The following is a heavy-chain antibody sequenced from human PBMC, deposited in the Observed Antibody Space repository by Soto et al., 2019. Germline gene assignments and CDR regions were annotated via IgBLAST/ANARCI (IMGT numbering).Heavy chain of an antibody. Sequence: HGWSLRLSGVAWVFASLDYARNWDRQAPGKGLEWVSGISWNSGSIGYADSVKGRFTISRDNAKNSLYLQMNSLRAEDTALYYCAKDKVEVAGTSSAFDIWGQGTMVTVSS. D-gene: IGHD6-19*01. CDR2: ISWNSGSI. J-gene: IGHJ3*02. CDR3: AKDKVEVAGTSSAFDI. CDR1: VFASLDYA. V-gene: IGHV3-9*02.